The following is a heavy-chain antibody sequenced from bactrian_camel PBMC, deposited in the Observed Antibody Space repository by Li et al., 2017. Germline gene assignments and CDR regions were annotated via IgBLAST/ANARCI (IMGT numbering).Heavy chain of an antibody. CDR2: FSIDGST. CDR1: GFTFDVAD. J-gene: IGHJ6*01. CDR3: TMGASRALVT. V-gene: IGHV3S55*01. D-gene: IGHD3*01. Sequence: HVQLVESGGGSVQAGETLRLSCTASGFTFDVADMGWYRQTPGNECELVSTFSIDGSTYYSDSAKGRFTISQDNAKNTVYLHMNSLKPEDTAMYYCTMGASRALVTGARGPRSPSP.